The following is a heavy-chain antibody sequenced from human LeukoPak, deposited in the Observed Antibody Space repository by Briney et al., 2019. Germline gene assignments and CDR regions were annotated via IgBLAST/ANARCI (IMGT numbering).Heavy chain of an antibody. Sequence: SETLSLTCTVSGGSISSGSYYWSWIRQPAGKGLEWIGRIYTSGSTNYNPSLKSRVTISVDTSKNQFSLKLSSVTAADTAVYYCARGWRGLTGTTAYAFDIWGQGTMVTVSS. CDR3: ARGWRGLTGTTAYAFDI. CDR2: IYTSGST. CDR1: GGSISSGSYY. V-gene: IGHV4-61*02. D-gene: IGHD4-17*01. J-gene: IGHJ3*02.